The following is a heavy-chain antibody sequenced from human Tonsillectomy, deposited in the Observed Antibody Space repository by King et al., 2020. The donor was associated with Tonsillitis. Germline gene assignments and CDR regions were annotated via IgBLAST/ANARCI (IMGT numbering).Heavy chain of an antibody. CDR3: AKATGVADVYGMDV. CDR2: ISFDGSNK. CDR1: GFTFSSYG. D-gene: IGHD6-19*01. Sequence: VQLVESGGGVVQPGRSLRLSCAASGFTFSSYGMHWVRQAPGKGLEWVALISFDGSNKYYADSVKGRFTISRENSKNTLYLQMNSLRAEDTIVYYCAKATGVADVYGMDVWGQGPTVTASS. J-gene: IGHJ6*02. V-gene: IGHV3-30*18.